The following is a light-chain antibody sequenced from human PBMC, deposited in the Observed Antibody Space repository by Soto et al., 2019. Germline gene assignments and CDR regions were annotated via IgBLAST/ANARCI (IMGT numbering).Light chain of an antibody. CDR1: QDINNF. Sequence: DIQLTQYKSFLSASVGDRVTVTCQASQDINNFLNWYQQKPGKAPKLLIYDASNLETGVPSRFSGSGSGTDFTFTISSLHPEDIATYYCQQDDNLPPFTSGHVTLLEIK. J-gene: IGKJ5*01. CDR2: DAS. V-gene: IGKV1-33*01. CDR3: QQDDNLPPFT.